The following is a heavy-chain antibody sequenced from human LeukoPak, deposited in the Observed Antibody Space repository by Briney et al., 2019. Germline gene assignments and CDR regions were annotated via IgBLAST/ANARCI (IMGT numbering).Heavy chain of an antibody. D-gene: IGHD6-25*01. CDR1: GFTFSSYW. CDR2: IKQDGSEK. V-gene: IGHV3-7*01. J-gene: IGHJ4*02. CDR3: ARDRGWRLLDY. Sequence: QAGGSLRLSCSASGFTFSSYWMSWVRQAPGKGLEWVANIKQDGSEKYYVDSVKGRFTISRDNAKNSLYLQMNNLRVEDMAVYYCARDRGWRLLDYWGQGTLVTVSS.